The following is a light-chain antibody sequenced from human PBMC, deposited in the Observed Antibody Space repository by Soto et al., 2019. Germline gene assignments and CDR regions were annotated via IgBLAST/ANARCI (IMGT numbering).Light chain of an antibody. V-gene: IGKV1-39*01. J-gene: IGKJ1*01. Sequence: DIQMTQSRTTLSGSVGDRVTITCRASQTISSWLAWYQQKPGKAPKLLIYGASSLQSGVPSRFSGSASGTDFTLTISSLQPEDFATYYCQQSYTSTFGQGTKVEI. CDR3: QQSYTST. CDR2: GAS. CDR1: QTISSW.